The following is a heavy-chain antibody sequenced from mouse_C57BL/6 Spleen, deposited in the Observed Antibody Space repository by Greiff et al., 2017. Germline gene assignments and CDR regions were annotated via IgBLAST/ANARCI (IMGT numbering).Heavy chain of an antibody. D-gene: IGHD2-4*01. CDR1: GYTFTSYW. CDR3: ARSFYDYPFYAMDY. J-gene: IGHJ4*01. Sequence: QVHLQQPGAELVMPGASVKLSCKASGYTFTSYWMHWVKQRPGQGLEWIGEIDPSDSYTNYNQKFKGKSTLTVAKSSSTAYMQLSNRTSEDSAVYYCARSFYDYPFYAMDYWGQGTSVTVSS. CDR2: IDPSDSYT. V-gene: IGHV1-69*01.